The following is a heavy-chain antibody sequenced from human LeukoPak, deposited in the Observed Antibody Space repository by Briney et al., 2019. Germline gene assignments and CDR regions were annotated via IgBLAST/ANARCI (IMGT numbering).Heavy chain of an antibody. V-gene: IGHV3-30-3*02. J-gene: IGHJ4*02. CDR3: VKSQSYYDTSGPLWGLY. CDR2: ISYDGSNK. Sequence: GGSLRLSCAASGFTFSSYAMHWVRQAPGKGLEWVAVISYDGSNKYYADSVKGRFTISRDNSKSTLYLQMNSLRADDTAIYYCVKSQSYYDTSGPLWGLYWGQGTLVTVSS. CDR1: GFTFSSYA. D-gene: IGHD3-22*01.